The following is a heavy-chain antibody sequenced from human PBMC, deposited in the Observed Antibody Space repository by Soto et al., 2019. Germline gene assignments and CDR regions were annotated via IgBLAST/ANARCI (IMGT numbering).Heavy chain of an antibody. V-gene: IGHV4-59*01. CDR1: SGSISSYY. D-gene: IGHD3-10*01. CDR2: VYYSGST. CDR3: ARTPFYYYGLVSHLYYFDY. J-gene: IGHJ4*02. Sequence: QVQLQESGPGLVKPSETLSLTCSVSSGSISSYYWSWIRQPPGKGLEWIGYVYYSGSTNYNPSLKRRVTISVDTSKNRFSLKLSSVTAADTAVYYCARTPFYYYGLVSHLYYFDYWDQGTLVTVSS.